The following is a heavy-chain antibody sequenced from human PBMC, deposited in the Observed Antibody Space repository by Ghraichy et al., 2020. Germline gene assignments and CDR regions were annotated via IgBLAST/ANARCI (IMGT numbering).Heavy chain of an antibody. CDR1: GGSISSSSYY. Sequence: SETLSLTCTVSGGSISSSSYYWGWIRQPPGKGLEWIGSIYYSGSTYYNPSLKSRVTISVDTSKNQFSLKLSSVTAADTAVYYCATLVRLTGENFDYWGQGTLVTVSS. D-gene: IGHD3-10*01. CDR3: ATLVRLTGENFDY. J-gene: IGHJ4*02. CDR2: IYYSGST. V-gene: IGHV4-39*01.